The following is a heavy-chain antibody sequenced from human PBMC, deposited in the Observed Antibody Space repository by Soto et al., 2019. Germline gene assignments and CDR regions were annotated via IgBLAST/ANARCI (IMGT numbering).Heavy chain of an antibody. CDR2: IYPGDSDT. D-gene: IGHD5-18*01. CDR1: GYSFTIYW. V-gene: IGHV5-51*01. CDR3: ARPRKYTGIDY. J-gene: IGHJ4*02. Sequence: GESLKISCNGSGYSFTIYWIGWVRQMPGKGLEWMGIIYPGDSDTRYSPPFQGQVTISADKSISTAYLQWSSLKASDTAMYYCARPRKYTGIDYWGQGTLVTVSS.